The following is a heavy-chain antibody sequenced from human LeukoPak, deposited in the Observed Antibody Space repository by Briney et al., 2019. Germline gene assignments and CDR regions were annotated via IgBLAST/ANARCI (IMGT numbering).Heavy chain of an antibody. V-gene: IGHV3-30-3*01. CDR1: GFTFSSYA. J-gene: IGHJ4*02. CDR2: ISYDGSNK. Sequence: GRSLRLSCVASGFTFSSYAMHWVRQAPGKGLEWVAVISYDGSNKYYADSVKGRFTISRDNSKNTLYLQMNSLRTEDTAVYYCARDREDGSELDYWGQGTPVTVSS. CDR3: ARDREDGSELDY. D-gene: IGHD6-25*01.